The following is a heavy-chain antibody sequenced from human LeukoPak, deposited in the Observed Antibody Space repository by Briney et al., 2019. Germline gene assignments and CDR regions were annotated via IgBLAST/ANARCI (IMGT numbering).Heavy chain of an antibody. CDR2: INTNTGNP. CDR1: GYTFTSYA. Sequence: ASVKVSCKASGYTFTSYAMNWVRQAPGQGLEWMGWINTNTGNPTYAQGFTGRFVFPLDTSVSTAYLQISSLKAEDTAVYYCARDGVYSGYDYADEGIDYWGQGTLVTVSS. J-gene: IGHJ4*02. CDR3: ARDGVYSGYDYADEGIDY. D-gene: IGHD5-12*01. V-gene: IGHV7-4-1*02.